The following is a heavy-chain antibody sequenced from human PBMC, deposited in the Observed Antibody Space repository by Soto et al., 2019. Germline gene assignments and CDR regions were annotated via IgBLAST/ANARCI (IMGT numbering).Heavy chain of an antibody. V-gene: IGHV5-10-1*01. CDR1: GYSFTSYW. J-gene: IGHJ3*01. CDR2: IDPSDSYT. D-gene: IGHD3-9*01. CDR3: ARTSLRYFDWSPQNAFDL. Sequence: PGESLKISCKGSGYSFTSYWISWVRQMPGKGLEWMGRIDPSDSYTNYSPSFQGHVTISADKSISTAYLQWSSLKASDTAMYYCARTSLRYFDWSPQNAFDLWGQGTMVTVSS.